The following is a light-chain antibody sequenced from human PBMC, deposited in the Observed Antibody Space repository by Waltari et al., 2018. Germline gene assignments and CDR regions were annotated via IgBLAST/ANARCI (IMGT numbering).Light chain of an antibody. J-gene: IGLJ1*01. CDR2: DED. CDR3: NTRDISGDHLV. V-gene: IGLV3-19*01. CDR1: GLRTFY. Sequence: SSEMTQEPAVSVALGQTARITCQGGGLRTFYANGYQQKPGQAPLLVIYDEDNRPSGIPDRFSGSRSGNTAFLTISGAQAEDEADYYCNTRDISGDHLVFGSGTKVTVL.